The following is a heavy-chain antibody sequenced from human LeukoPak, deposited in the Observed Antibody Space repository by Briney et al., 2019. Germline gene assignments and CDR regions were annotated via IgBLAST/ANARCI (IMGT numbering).Heavy chain of an antibody. D-gene: IGHD1-26*01. Sequence: GGSLEISCKGSGYRFSIYWIAWVRQMPGKGLEGLGIIYPGDSDTRYSPSFQGQVTVSVDNSINTAYLQWSSLKASDTAIYYCARRVGANDAFDFWGQGTMVNVFS. CDR3: ARRVGANDAFDF. V-gene: IGHV5-51*01. CDR1: GYRFSIYW. CDR2: IYPGDSDT. J-gene: IGHJ3*01.